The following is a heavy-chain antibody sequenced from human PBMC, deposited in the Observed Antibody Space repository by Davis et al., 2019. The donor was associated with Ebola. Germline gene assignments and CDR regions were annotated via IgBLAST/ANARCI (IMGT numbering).Heavy chain of an antibody. V-gene: IGHV1-3*01. CDR2: INAGNGDT. CDR1: GYIFTTYA. J-gene: IGHJ6*02. Sequence: ASVKVSCKASGYIFTTYAIHWVRQAPGQRLEWMGWINAGNGDTKSSQKFQGRVTITRDTSASTAYMELSSLRSEDTAMYYCARDEDVWGQGTTVTVSS. CDR3: ARDEDV.